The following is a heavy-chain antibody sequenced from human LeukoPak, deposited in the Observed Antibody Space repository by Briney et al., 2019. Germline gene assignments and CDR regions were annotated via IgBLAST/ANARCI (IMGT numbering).Heavy chain of an antibody. V-gene: IGHV1-8*01. Sequence: ASVKVSCTASGYTFTSYDINWVRQAPGQGLEWMGWMKPNGGNTGYAQKFQGRVTMTRNTSISTAYMELSSLGSEDTAVYYCARVRPGGALYGMDVWGQGTTVTVSS. CDR2: MKPNGGNT. CDR1: GYTFTSYD. CDR3: ARVRPGGALYGMDV. D-gene: IGHD3-10*01. J-gene: IGHJ6*02.